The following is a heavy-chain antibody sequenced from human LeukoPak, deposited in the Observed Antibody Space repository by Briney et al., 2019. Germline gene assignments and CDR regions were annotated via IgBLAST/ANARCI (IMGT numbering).Heavy chain of an antibody. V-gene: IGHV1-8*01. J-gene: IGHJ4*02. Sequence: ASVKVSCKASGYTFTSYDINWVRQATGQGLEWMGWMNPNSGNTGYAQKFQGRVTMTRNTSISTAYMELSSLRSEDTAVYCCARAHRKTYSSSWYGLHYWGQGTLVTVSS. D-gene: IGHD6-13*01. CDR1: GYTFTSYD. CDR3: ARAHRKTYSSSWYGLHY. CDR2: MNPNSGNT.